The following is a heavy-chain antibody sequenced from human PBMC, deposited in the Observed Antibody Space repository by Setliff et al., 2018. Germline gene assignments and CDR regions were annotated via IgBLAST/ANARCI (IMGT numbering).Heavy chain of an antibody. Sequence: KPSETLSLTCTVSGGSVGNSYYYWNWIRQAPGKGLEWIGHVYYSGAANYNPSLKSRVTVSVDTYKNQFSLRLISVTAADTAVDYCARGGTFRYFDYWGQGTPVTVSS. CDR1: GGSVGNSYYY. V-gene: IGHV4-61*01. D-gene: IGHD5-12*01. CDR3: ARGGTFRYFDY. J-gene: IGHJ4*02. CDR2: VYYSGAA.